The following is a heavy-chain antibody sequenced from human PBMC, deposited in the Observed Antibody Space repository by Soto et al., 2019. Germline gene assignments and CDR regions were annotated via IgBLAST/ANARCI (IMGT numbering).Heavy chain of an antibody. V-gene: IGHV4-59*01. D-gene: IGHD2-15*01. CDR2: IYYSGSP. Sequence: SETLSLTCSVSGGSINNYYCSWIRQPPGKGLEWIGYIYYSGSPNYNPSLKSRVTISVDTSKNQFSLNLSSVTAADTAVYYCARAGAATLSDYWGQGTLVTVSS. CDR3: ARAGAATLSDY. CDR1: GGSINNYY. J-gene: IGHJ4*02.